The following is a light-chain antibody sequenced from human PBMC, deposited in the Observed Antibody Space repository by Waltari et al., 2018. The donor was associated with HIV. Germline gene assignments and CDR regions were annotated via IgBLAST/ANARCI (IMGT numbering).Light chain of an antibody. CDR2: GAS. J-gene: IGKJ5*01. CDR3: QQYGIT. Sequence: EIVLTQSPGTLSLSPGERATLSCRASQSVSSSYLAWYQQKPGQAPRLLIYGASSRATGIPDRFSGSGYGTDFTLTISRLEPEDFAVYYCQQYGITFGQGTRLEIK. V-gene: IGKV3-20*01. CDR1: QSVSSSY.